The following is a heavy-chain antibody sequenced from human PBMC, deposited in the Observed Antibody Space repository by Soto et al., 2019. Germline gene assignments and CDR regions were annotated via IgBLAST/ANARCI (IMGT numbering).Heavy chain of an antibody. CDR3: AKGPDGDYHYYGMDV. CDR1: GYTFTGYY. V-gene: IGHV1-2*04. J-gene: IGHJ6*02. CDR2: INPNSGGT. Sequence: ASVKVSCKASGYTFTGYYMHWVRQAPGQGLEWMGWINPNSGGTNYAQKFQGWVTMTRDTSISTAYMELSRLRSDDTAVYYCAKGPDGDYHYYGMDVWGQGTTVTVSS. D-gene: IGHD4-17*01.